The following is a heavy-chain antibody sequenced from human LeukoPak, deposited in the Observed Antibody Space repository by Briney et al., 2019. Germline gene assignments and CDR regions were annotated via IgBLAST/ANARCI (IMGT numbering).Heavy chain of an antibody. D-gene: IGHD5-12*01. Sequence: SETLSLTCAVYGGSFSGYYWSWIRQPPGKGLEWIGEINHSGSTNYNPSLKSRVTISVDTSKNQSSLKLSSVTAADTAVYYCARVSGYDWESFYDYWGQGTLVTVSS. J-gene: IGHJ4*02. CDR1: GGSFSGYY. CDR3: ARVSGYDWESFYDY. CDR2: INHSGST. V-gene: IGHV4-34*01.